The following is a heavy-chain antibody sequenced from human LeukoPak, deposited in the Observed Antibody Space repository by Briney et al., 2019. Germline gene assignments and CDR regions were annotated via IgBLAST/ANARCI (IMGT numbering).Heavy chain of an antibody. V-gene: IGHV4-4*02. CDR2: VYLSGTT. Sequence: SETLSLTCTVSGDSINSLDLWSWVRQPPGKGLGGIGEVYLSGTTHSNPSVKSRVTISIDKSKNQFFLNLSSVTAAHTAVYYCAGLVGRYSSGLYYYYFDYWGQGTLVTVSS. CDR3: AGLVGRYSSGLYYYYFDY. CDR1: GDSINSLDL. D-gene: IGHD3-22*01. J-gene: IGHJ4*02.